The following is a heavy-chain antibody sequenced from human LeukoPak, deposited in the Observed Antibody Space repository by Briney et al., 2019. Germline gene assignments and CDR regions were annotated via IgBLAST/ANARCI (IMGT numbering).Heavy chain of an antibody. J-gene: IGHJ4*02. CDR3: AGGGVWFGPFDY. D-gene: IGHD3-10*01. CDR1: GGTFSSYA. Sequence: SVKVSCKASGGTFSSYAISWVRQAPGQGLEWMGRIIPIFGTANYAQKFQGRVTITTDESTSTAYMELSSRRSEATAVYYCAGGGVWFGPFDYWGQGTLVTVSS. V-gene: IGHV1-69*05. CDR2: IIPIFGTA.